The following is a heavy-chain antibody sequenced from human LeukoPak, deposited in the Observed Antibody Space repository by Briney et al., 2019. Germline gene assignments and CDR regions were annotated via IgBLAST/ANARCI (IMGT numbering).Heavy chain of an antibody. D-gene: IGHD3-10*01. Sequence: GGSLRLSCVASGFTVETNYMSWVRQAPGKGLEWVGRTRNKANSYTTEYAASVKGRFTISRDDSKNSLYLQMNSLKTEDTAVYYCTRGSGSPSSFGYWGQGTLVTVSS. CDR1: GFTVETNY. J-gene: IGHJ4*02. CDR2: TRNKANSYTT. CDR3: TRGSGSPSSFGY. V-gene: IGHV3-72*01.